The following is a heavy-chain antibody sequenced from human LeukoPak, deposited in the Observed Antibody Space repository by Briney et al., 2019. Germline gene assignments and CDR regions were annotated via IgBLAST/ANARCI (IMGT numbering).Heavy chain of an antibody. D-gene: IGHD2-21*02. Sequence: GGSLRLSCAASGFTFSSYAMHWVRQAPGKGLEWVAVISYDGSNKYYADSVKGRFTISRDNSKNTLYLQMNSLRAEDTAMYYCAKSDGYGLIDYLGQGTLVTVSS. CDR2: ISYDGSNK. CDR1: GFTFSSYA. CDR3: AKSDGYGLIDY. V-gene: IGHV3-30*04. J-gene: IGHJ4*02.